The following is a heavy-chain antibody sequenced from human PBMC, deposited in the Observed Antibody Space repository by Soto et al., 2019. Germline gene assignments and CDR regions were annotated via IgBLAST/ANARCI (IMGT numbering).Heavy chain of an antibody. J-gene: IGHJ4*02. CDR1: GGSLSNYY. D-gene: IGHD2-21*02. Sequence: QVHLQESGPGLVKPSETLSLTCTVSGGSLSNYYWSWVRQPPGKGLEWITYINYKGDTRYNPSLKSRLTVSVDASEHQFSLKLSSVTAADPAFYYCARHERGTCQGGDCPYCFDYWGQGTLVTVSS. CDR3: ARHERGTCQGGDCPYCFDY. CDR2: INYKGDT. V-gene: IGHV4-59*08.